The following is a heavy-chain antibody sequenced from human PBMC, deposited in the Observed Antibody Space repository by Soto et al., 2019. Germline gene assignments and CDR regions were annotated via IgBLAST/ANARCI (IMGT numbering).Heavy chain of an antibody. CDR3: ARDQAMAQFDY. Sequence: GASVNXSCKASAYTFTNYVISWVRQAPGQGLEWMGWINAYNGNTKYAQKLQGRVTMTTDTSTSTAYMELRSLRSDDTAVYYCARDQAMAQFDYWGQGTLFTVSS. J-gene: IGHJ4*02. CDR1: AYTFTNYV. V-gene: IGHV1-18*01. CDR2: INAYNGNT. D-gene: IGHD5-18*01.